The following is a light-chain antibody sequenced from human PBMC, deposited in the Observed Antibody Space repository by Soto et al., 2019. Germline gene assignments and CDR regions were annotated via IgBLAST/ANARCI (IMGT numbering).Light chain of an antibody. Sequence: EIVLTQSPGTLSLSPGERATLSCSASQSVSSSYLAWYQQKPGQAPRLLIYGASSRATGIPDRFSGSGSGTDFTLTISRLEPEDFAMYYCQQYGSSPWTFGQGTKVEIK. CDR1: QSVSSSY. J-gene: IGKJ1*01. CDR3: QQYGSSPWT. V-gene: IGKV3-20*01. CDR2: GAS.